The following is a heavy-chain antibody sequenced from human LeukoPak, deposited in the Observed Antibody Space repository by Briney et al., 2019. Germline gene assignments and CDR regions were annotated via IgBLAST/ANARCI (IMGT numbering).Heavy chain of an antibody. CDR1: GRSISGYS. CDR2: VYTSGNT. J-gene: IGHJ5*02. Sequence: PSETLSLTCTVSGRSISGYSWSWIRQSAGKGLEWIGRVYTSGNTNYNPSFKSRVTMSIDTSKKQFYLKLRSVTAADTAVYYCARDNPAGPWGQGTLVTVSS. D-gene: IGHD3-10*01. V-gene: IGHV4-4*07. CDR3: ARDNPAGP.